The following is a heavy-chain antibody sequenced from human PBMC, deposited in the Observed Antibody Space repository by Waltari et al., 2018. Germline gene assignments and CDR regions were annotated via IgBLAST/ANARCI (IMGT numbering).Heavy chain of an antibody. CDR1: GYSFTSYW. V-gene: IGHV5-51*03. CDR3: ARRDYYGSGSYYFFDY. D-gene: IGHD3-10*01. CDR2: IYPVDSDT. J-gene: IGHJ4*02. Sequence: EVQLVQSGAEVKKPGESLKISCKGSGYSFTSYWIGWVRQMPGKGLEWMGIIYPVDSDTRYSPSFQGQVTISADKSISTAYLQWSSLKASDTAMYYCARRDYYGSGSYYFFDYWGQGTLVTVSS.